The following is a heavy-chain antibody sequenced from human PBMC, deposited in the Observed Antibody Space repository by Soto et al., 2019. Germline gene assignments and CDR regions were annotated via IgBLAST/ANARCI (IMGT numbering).Heavy chain of an antibody. CDR3: ARVRFGEFYYYYGMDV. V-gene: IGHV4-39*07. Sequence: PSETLSLTCTVSGGSISSSSYYWGWIRQPPGKGLEWIGSIYYSGSTNYNPSLKSRVTISVDTSKNQFSLKLSSVTAADTAVYYCARVRFGEFYYYYGMDVWGQGTTVTVSS. D-gene: IGHD3-10*01. CDR1: GGSISSSSYY. CDR2: IYYSGST. J-gene: IGHJ6*02.